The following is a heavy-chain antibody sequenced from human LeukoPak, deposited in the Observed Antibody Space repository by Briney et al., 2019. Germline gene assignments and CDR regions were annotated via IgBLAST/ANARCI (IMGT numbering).Heavy chain of an antibody. J-gene: IGHJ4*02. CDR1: GYTFTSCG. CDR3: ARDQHEIVVVPAAVDFDY. CDR2: ISAYNGNT. Sequence: ASVKVSCKASGYTFTSCGISWVRQAPGQGLEWMGWISAYNGNTNYAQKLQGRVTMTTDTSTSTAYMELRSLRSDGTAVYYCARDQHEIVVVPAAVDFDYWGQGTLVTVSS. D-gene: IGHD2-2*01. V-gene: IGHV1-18*01.